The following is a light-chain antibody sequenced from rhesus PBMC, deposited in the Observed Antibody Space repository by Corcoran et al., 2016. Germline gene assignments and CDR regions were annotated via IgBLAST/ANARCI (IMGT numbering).Light chain of an antibody. CDR3: QHYITWPRT. Sequence: DIVLTQSPATLSLSPGERATLSCRASQSVRNSLAWYQQMPGQVPRLLIYDSSPLVSGIPGRISGSGSGTDCTLTISSLEPEDFGIYYCQHYITWPRTFGQGTKVEFK. V-gene: IGKV3-42*03. CDR1: QSVRNS. CDR2: DSS. J-gene: IGKJ1*01.